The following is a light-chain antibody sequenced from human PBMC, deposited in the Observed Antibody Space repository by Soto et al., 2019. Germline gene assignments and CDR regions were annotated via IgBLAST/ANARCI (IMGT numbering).Light chain of an antibody. J-gene: IGKJ2*01. Sequence: EIVLTQSPGTLSLSPGERATLSCRASQSVSSIYLAWYQQKPGQAPMLLIYGASSRATGIPDRFSGSGSGTGFTLAISRLEPEDFAVYYCQQYGSSPGTFGQGTELEIK. CDR3: QQYGSSPGT. CDR2: GAS. CDR1: QSVSSIY. V-gene: IGKV3-20*01.